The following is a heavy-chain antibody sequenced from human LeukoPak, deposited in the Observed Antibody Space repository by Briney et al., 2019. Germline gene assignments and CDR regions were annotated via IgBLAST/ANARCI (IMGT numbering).Heavy chain of an antibody. D-gene: IGHD3-9*01. J-gene: IGHJ4*02. Sequence: GGSLRLSCAASGFTFSSYAMSWVCQGPGKGLEWVSAISGSGGSTYYADSVKGRFTISRDNSKNTLYLQMDSLRAEDTAVYYCAKTREYYDILTGYYKNYFDYWGQGTLVTVSS. CDR3: AKTREYYDILTGYYKNYFDY. CDR2: ISGSGGST. CDR1: GFTFSSYA. V-gene: IGHV3-23*01.